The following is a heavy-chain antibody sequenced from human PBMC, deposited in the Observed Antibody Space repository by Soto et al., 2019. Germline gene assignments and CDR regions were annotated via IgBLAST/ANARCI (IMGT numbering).Heavy chain of an antibody. V-gene: IGHV4-31*03. CDR3: ARVYCSGGSCYEFDY. D-gene: IGHD2-15*01. CDR2: IYYSGST. Sequence: TLALTCTVSGGSRSSGGYYWSWIRQHPGKGLEWIGYIYYSGSTYYNPSLKSRVTISVDTSKNQFSLKLNSVTAADTAVYYCARVYCSGGSCYEFDYWGQGTMVTV. J-gene: IGHJ4*02. CDR1: GGSRSSGGYY.